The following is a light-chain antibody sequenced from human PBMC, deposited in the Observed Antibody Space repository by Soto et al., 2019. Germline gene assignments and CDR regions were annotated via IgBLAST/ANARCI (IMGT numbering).Light chain of an antibody. CDR2: YDD. CDR3: AAWDDSLNGPV. CDR1: SSNIGKNA. Sequence: QSVLTQPSSVSEAPRQRVTISCSGSSSNIGKNAVTWYQQVPGKAPKLIIYYDDLLPSGVSDRFSGSKSGSSASLAISGLQSEDKADYYCAAWDDSLNGPVFGGGTKLTVL. J-gene: IGLJ2*01. V-gene: IGLV1-36*01.